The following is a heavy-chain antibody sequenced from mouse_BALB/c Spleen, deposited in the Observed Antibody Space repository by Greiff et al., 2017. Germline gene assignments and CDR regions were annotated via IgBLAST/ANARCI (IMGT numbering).Heavy chain of an antibody. Sequence: EVKLMESGPSLVKPSQTLSLTCSVTGDSITSGYWNWIRKFPGNKLEYMGYISYSGSTYYNPSLKSRISITRDTSKNQYYLQLNSVTTEDTATYYCARQSQFHYYAMDYWGQGPSVTVSS. J-gene: IGHJ4*01. V-gene: IGHV3-8*02. CDR2: ISYSGST. CDR1: GDSITSGY. CDR3: ARQSQFHYYAMDY.